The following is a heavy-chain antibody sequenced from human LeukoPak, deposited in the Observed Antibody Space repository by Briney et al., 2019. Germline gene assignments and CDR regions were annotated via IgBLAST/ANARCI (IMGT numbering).Heavy chain of an antibody. CDR1: GFTFSSYA. CDR2: ISGSVGST. V-gene: IGHV3-23*01. J-gene: IGHJ6*02. Sequence: GGSLILSCAASGFTFSSYAMSRVRQAPGKGLEWVSAISGSVGSTYYADSVKGRFTISRDNSKNTLYLQMNSLRAEDTAVYYCAKDRRRQWLVPLTREYYYYGMDVWGQGTTVTVSS. D-gene: IGHD6-19*01. CDR3: AKDRRRQWLVPLTREYYYYGMDV.